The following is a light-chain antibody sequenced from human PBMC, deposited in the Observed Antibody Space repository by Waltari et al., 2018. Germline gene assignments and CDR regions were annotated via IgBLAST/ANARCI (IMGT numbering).Light chain of an antibody. CDR3: QQSYSIFT. Sequence: DIQMTQSPSSLSASVGDRVTITCRASQSISSYLNWYQHKPGKAPKLLIYAASSLQSGVPSRFSGSGSGTDFTLTISSLQPEDFATYYCQQSYSIFTFGPGTKVDIK. V-gene: IGKV1-39*01. CDR1: QSISSY. CDR2: AAS. J-gene: IGKJ3*01.